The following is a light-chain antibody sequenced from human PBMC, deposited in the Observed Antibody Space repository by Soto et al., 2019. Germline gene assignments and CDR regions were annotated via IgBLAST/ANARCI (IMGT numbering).Light chain of an antibody. Sequence: DIPMTQSPSTLSASVGDRVTITCRASQSISSWLAWYQQKPGKAPKLLIYKASSLQSGVPSRFSGSGSGTEFTLTISSLQPEDFATYSCQQYNSYWTFGQGTKVEIK. CDR1: QSISSW. J-gene: IGKJ1*01. CDR3: QQYNSYWT. CDR2: KAS. V-gene: IGKV1-5*03.